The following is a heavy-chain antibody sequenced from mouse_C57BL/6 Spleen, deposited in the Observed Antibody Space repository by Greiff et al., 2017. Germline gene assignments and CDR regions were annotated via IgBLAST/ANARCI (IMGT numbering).Heavy chain of an antibody. Sequence: VQLQQSGAELARPGASVKMSCKASGYTFTGYTMHWVKQRPGQGLEWIGYINPSSGYTKYNEKFKDKATLTADTSSSTAYMQLSSLTSEDSAVYYCAGDVCNGNYVDYWGQGTTLTVAS. CDR1: GYTFTGYT. D-gene: IGHD2-1*01. CDR3: AGDVCNGNYVDY. V-gene: IGHV1-4*01. J-gene: IGHJ2*01. CDR2: INPSSGYT.